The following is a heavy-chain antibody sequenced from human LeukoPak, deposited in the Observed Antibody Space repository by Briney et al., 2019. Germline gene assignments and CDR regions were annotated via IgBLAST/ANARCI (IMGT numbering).Heavy chain of an antibody. J-gene: IGHJ6*03. D-gene: IGHD4-23*01. CDR2: INTNTGNP. CDR3: ARPKLRWSAYYYMDV. CDR1: GYTFTNYT. Sequence: GASVKVSCTASGYTFTNYTINWVRQAPGQGLEWMGWINTNTGNPTYAQGFTGRFVFSLDTSVSTAYLQISSLKAEDTAVYYCARPKLRWSAYYYMDVWGKGTTVTVSS. V-gene: IGHV7-4-1*02.